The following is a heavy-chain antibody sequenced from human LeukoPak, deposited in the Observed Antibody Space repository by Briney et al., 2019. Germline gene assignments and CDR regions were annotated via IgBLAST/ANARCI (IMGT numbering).Heavy chain of an antibody. J-gene: IGHJ4*02. D-gene: IGHD6-19*01. CDR2: INWNGGST. CDR1: GFTFDDYG. V-gene: IGHV3-20*04. Sequence: GGSLRLSCAASGFTFDDYGMSWVRQAPGKGLEWVSGINWNGGSTGYADSVKGRFTISRDNAKNTLYLQMNSLRAEDTAVYYCAKARSSGWYDYWGQGTLVTVSS. CDR3: AKARSSGWYDY.